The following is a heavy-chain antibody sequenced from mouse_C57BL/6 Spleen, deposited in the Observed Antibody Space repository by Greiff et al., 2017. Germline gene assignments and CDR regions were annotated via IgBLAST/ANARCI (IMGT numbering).Heavy chain of an antibody. V-gene: IGHV1-15*01. CDR3: TRLTTVVARGDY. CDR2: IDPETGGT. CDR1: GYTFTDYE. J-gene: IGHJ4*01. D-gene: IGHD1-1*01. Sequence: QVQLQQSGAELVRPGASVTLSCKASGYTFTDYEMHWVKQTPVHGLEWIGAIDPETGGTAYNQKFKGKAILTADKSSSTAYMELRSLTSEDSAVYYCTRLTTVVARGDYWGQGTSVTVSS.